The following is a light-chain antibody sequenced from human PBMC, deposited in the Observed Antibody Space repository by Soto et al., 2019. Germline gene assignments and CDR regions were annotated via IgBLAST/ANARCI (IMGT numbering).Light chain of an antibody. CDR1: ESISSW. CDR2: DAS. J-gene: IGKJ4*01. V-gene: IGKV1-5*01. CDR3: QQYNSYPLT. Sequence: GDRVTITCRASESISSWLAWYQQKPGKAPKLLIYDASSLESGVPSRFSGSGSGTEFTLTISSLQPDDFATYYCQQYNSYPLTFGGGTKVDI.